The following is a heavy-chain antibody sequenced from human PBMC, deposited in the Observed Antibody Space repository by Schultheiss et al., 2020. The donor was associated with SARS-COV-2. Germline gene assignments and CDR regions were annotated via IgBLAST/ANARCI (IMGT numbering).Heavy chain of an antibody. J-gene: IGHJ4*02. CDR3: AKSPSKPLWLFDY. CDR1: GFTFSSYA. V-gene: IGHV3-23*01. Sequence: GESLKISCAASGFTFSSYAMSWVRQAPGKGLEWVSAISGSGGSTYYADSVKGRFTISRDNSKNTLYLQMNSLRAEDTAVYYCAKSPSKPLWLFDYWGQGTLVTVSS. D-gene: IGHD5-18*01. CDR2: ISGSGGST.